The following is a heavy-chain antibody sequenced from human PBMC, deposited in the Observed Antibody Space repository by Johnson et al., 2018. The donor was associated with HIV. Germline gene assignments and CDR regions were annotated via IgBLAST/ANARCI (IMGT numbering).Heavy chain of an antibody. D-gene: IGHD6-13*01. CDR2: ISYDGSNK. CDR1: GFTFSSYA. V-gene: IGHV3-30*04. CDR3: ARDGGIAATDAFDI. J-gene: IGHJ3*02. Sequence: VQLVESGGGVVQPGRSLRLSCAASGFTFSSYAMHWVRQAPGKGLEWVAVISYDGSNKYYAESVKGRFTISSYNSKNTLYLQMNSLRAEDTAVYYCARDGGIAATDAFDIWGQGTMVTVSS.